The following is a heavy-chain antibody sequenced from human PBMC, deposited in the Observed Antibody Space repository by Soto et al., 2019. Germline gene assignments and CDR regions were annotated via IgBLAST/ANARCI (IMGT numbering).Heavy chain of an antibody. Sequence: PGGSLRLSCEASGFTFSTFWMHWVRQAPGKGLVWVSRINSDGSSTNYADSVKGRVTISRDNAKNTLYLQLNSLRPEDTAVYYCAIYDSSGSRGFQHWGQGTLVTVSS. J-gene: IGHJ1*01. CDR3: AIYDSSGSRGFQH. V-gene: IGHV3-74*01. CDR2: INSDGSST. D-gene: IGHD3-22*01. CDR1: GFTFSTFW.